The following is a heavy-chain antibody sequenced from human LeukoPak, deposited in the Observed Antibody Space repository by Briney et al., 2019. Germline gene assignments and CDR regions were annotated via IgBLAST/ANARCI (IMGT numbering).Heavy chain of an antibody. CDR2: ISSSSSAI. V-gene: IGHV3-48*02. CDR3: VRDHSYSFDY. J-gene: IGHJ4*02. CDR1: VFTFSRYS. D-gene: IGHD2-15*01. Sequence: GGSLRLSCAASVFTFSRYSMNWVRQAPGKGLEWISYISSSSSAIYYADSVKGRSTISRDNAKNSLYLQMNSLRDEDTAVYYCVRDHSYSFDYWGQGTLVTVSS.